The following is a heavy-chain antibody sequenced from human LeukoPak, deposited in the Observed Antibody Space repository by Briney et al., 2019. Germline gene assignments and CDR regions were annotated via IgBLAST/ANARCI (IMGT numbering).Heavy chain of an antibody. CDR3: ARDSGGCSGGSCTPTHYGLDV. Sequence: GGSLRLSCAASGFTFSDYYMSWIRQAPGKGLEWVSYISSSSSYTNYADSVKGRFTISRDNAKNSLYLQMNSLRAEDMAVYYCARDSGGCSGGSCTPTHYGLDVWGQGTTVTVSS. V-gene: IGHV3-11*05. J-gene: IGHJ6*02. D-gene: IGHD2-15*01. CDR2: ISSSSSYT. CDR1: GFTFSDYY.